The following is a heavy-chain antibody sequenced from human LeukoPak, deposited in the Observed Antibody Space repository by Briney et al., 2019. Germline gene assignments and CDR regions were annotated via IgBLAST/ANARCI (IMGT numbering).Heavy chain of an antibody. J-gene: IGHJ6*03. V-gene: IGHV3-49*04. CDR2: IRSKVYGGTP. D-gene: IGHD6-13*01. Sequence: GGSLRLSCIASGFTFGDYAMTWVRQAPGKGLEWVGFIRSKVYGGTPEYAASVKGRFTISRDDSKGIAYLQMNSLKTEDTAVYYCTRSIAAAEGRRYYYYYYYMDVWGKGTTVTVSS. CDR3: TRSIAAAEGRRYYYYYYYMDV. CDR1: GFTFGDYA.